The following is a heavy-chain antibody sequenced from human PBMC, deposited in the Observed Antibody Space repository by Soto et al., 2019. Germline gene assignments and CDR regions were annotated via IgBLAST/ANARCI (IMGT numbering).Heavy chain of an antibody. Sequence: QLQLRESGPGLVKPSETLSLTCTVSGGSISGGVGGLYYWSWIRQPPGKGLEWIGHIYDSGSTYFKPSLKSPVDKSMDPSKNQFALRLNFVTAADTGAYYRARKVIPLTSDWYFDLWGRGTPVTVSS. CDR3: ARKVIPLTSDWYFDL. CDR2: IYDSGST. CDR1: GGSISGGVGGLYY. V-gene: IGHV4-30-4*01. J-gene: IGHJ2*01.